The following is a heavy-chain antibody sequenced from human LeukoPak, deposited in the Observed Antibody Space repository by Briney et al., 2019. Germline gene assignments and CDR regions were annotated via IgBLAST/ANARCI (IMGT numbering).Heavy chain of an antibody. Sequence: SGPALVKPTQTLTLTWTFSGFSLSTSGMRASWIRQPPGKALEWLARIDWDDDKFYSTSLKTRLTISKDTSKNQVVLTMTNMDPVDTATYYCARSALGYAGAFDIWRQGTMVTVSS. D-gene: IGHD7-27*01. CDR1: GFSLSTSGMR. CDR2: IDWDDDK. J-gene: IGHJ3*02. CDR3: ARSALGYAGAFDI. V-gene: IGHV2-70*04.